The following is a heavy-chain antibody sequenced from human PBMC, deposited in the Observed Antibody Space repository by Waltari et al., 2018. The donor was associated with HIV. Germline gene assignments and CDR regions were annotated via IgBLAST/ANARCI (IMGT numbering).Heavy chain of an antibody. J-gene: IGHJ4*02. CDR3: ARGWKDQWLVSVW. D-gene: IGHD6-19*01. Sequence: QVQLVQSGAEGKEPGASVKLSCNASEQTFTGYDIRWMRQATGQGLEWMGWMNPNSGNTGYAQKFRGRVTMTRNTSISTAYMELRSLRSEDTAVYYCARGWKDQWLVSVWWGQGTLVTVSS. CDR2: MNPNSGNT. CDR1: EQTFTGYD. V-gene: IGHV1-8*01.